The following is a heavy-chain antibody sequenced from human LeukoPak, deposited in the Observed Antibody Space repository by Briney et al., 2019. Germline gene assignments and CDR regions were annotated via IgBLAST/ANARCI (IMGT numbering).Heavy chain of an antibody. J-gene: IGHJ5*02. Sequence: GGSLRLSCAASGFTFSDYNMNWVRQAPGKGLEWVSVISSSSTYIYYADSVKGRFTISRDNAKNSLYLQMNSLRVEDTAVYYCAKELRGYSYGLRNNWCDPWGQGTLVTVS. V-gene: IGHV3-21*04. CDR2: ISSSSTYI. CDR1: GFTFSDYN. D-gene: IGHD5-18*01. CDR3: AKELRGYSYGLRNNWCDP.